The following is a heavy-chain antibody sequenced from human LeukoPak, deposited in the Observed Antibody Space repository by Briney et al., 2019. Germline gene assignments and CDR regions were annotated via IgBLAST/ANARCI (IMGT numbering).Heavy chain of an antibody. CDR2: INHSGST. Sequence: SSETLSLTCAVYGGSVGGYYWSWIRQPPGKGLEWIGEINHSGSTNYNPSLKSRVTISVDTSKNQFSLKLSSVTAADTAVYYCAKSSYYADISGYYVAFDIWSQGTMVTVSS. D-gene: IGHD3-22*01. CDR3: AKSSYYADISGYYVAFDI. J-gene: IGHJ3*02. CDR1: GGSVGGYY. V-gene: IGHV4-34*01.